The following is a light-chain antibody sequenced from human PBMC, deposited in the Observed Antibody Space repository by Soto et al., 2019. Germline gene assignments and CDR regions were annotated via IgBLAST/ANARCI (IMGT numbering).Light chain of an antibody. CDR2: EVN. CDR3: AAWDGSLSGRV. CDR1: SSDVGGYDY. J-gene: IGLJ2*01. Sequence: QSALTQPPSASGSPGQSVTISCTGTSSDVGGYDYVSWYQQHPGKAPKLMIYEVNKRPSGVPDRFSGSKSGTSASLAISGLRSEDEADYYCAAWDGSLSGRVFGGGTKLTVL. V-gene: IGLV2-8*01.